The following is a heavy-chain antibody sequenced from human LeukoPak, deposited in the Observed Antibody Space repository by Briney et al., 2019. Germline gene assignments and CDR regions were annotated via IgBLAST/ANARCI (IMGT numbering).Heavy chain of an antibody. CDR2: ISSSGSTI. D-gene: IGHD3-10*01. J-gene: IGHJ6*04. CDR1: GFTFSSYE. CDR3: ARVLLWFGESAEYGMDV. V-gene: IGHV3-48*03. Sequence: GSLRLSCAASGFTFSSYEMNWVRQAPGKGLEWVSYISSSGSTIYYADSVKGRFTISRDNAKNSLYLQMNSLRAEDTAVYYCARVLLWFGESAEYGMDVWGKGTTVTVSS.